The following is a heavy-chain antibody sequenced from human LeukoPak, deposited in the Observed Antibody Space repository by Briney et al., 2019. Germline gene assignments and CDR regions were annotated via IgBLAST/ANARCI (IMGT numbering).Heavy chain of an antibody. V-gene: IGHV1-2*02. CDR2: INPRSGGR. D-gene: IGHD2-15*01. CDR1: GYIFTGYY. CDR3: ARSILEYCSGGSCYAGNWFDS. Sequence: ASVKVSCKASGYIFTGYYIHWVRQAPGQGLEWMGWINPRSGGRIYAHNFQGRVTMTSDTSISTAYMDLSILRSDDTAVYYCARSILEYCSGGSCYAGNWFDSWGQGTLVTVSS. J-gene: IGHJ5*01.